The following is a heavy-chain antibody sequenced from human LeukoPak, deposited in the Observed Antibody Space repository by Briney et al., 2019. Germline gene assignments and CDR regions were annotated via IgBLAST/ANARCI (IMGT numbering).Heavy chain of an antibody. CDR3: ARQVYSPAGYSSSWYDYYYMDV. J-gene: IGHJ6*03. V-gene: IGHV4-59*08. D-gene: IGHD6-13*01. CDR1: GGSISSYY. CDR2: IYYSGST. Sequence: SETLSPTCTVSGGSISSYYWSWIRQPPGKGLEWIGYIYYSGSTNYNPSLKSRVTISVDTSKNQFSLKLSSVTAADTAVYYCARQVYSPAGYSSSWYDYYYMDVWGKGTTVTVSS.